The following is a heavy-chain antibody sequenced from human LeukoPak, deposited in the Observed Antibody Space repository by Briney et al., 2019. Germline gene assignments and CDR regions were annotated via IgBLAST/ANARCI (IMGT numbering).Heavy chain of an antibody. V-gene: IGHV3-7*01. CDR1: GFTFSSYW. CDR3: ARVYGARTWIQLWSPYYFDY. Sequence: ETGGSLRLSCAASGFTFSSYWMSWVRQAPGKGLEWVANIKQDGSEKYYVDSVKGRFTISRDNAKNSLYLQMNSLRAEDTAVYYCARVYGARTWIQLWSPYYFDYWGQGTLVTVSS. CDR2: IKQDGSEK. J-gene: IGHJ4*02. D-gene: IGHD5-18*01.